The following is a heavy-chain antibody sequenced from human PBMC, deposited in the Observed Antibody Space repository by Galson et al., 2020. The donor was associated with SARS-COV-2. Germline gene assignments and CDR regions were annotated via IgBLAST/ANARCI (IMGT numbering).Heavy chain of an antibody. Sequence: GESLKISCAVSGFTFSRHTMNWVRQDPGKGLEWDSYITSGSDIKYYANSVRGRFTISRDNAKNSLYLQMNSLRDEDTAVYYCARDAPDRSGDWYFDLWGRGILVTVSS. CDR3: ARDAPDRSGDWYFDL. V-gene: IGHV3-48*02. CDR2: ITSGSDIK. CDR1: GFTFSRHT. J-gene: IGHJ2*01.